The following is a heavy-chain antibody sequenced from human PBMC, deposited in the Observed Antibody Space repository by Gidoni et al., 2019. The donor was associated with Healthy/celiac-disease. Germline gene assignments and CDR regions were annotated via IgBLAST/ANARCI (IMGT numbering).Heavy chain of an antibody. CDR2: INPNSGGT. D-gene: IGHD1-26*01. CDR1: GYTFTGYY. Sequence: QVQLVQSGAEVKKPGASVKVSCKSSGYTFTGYYMHLVRQAPGQGLEWMGWINPNSGGTNYAQKFQGRVTMTRDTSISTAYMELSRLRSDDTAVYYCARGSSERGEWEPLMGYWGQGTLVTVSS. J-gene: IGHJ4*02. CDR3: ARGSSERGEWEPLMGY. V-gene: IGHV1-2*02.